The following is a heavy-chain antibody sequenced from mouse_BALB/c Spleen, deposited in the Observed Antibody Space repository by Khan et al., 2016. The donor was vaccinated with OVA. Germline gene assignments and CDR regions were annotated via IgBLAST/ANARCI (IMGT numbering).Heavy chain of an antibody. CDR3: ARSTWYFDV. V-gene: IGHV1-39*01. CDR2: IDPYYGGT. CDR1: GYSFTGYN. Sequence: VQLQQSGPELEKPGASVKISCKASGYSFTGYNMNWVKQSTGKSLEWIGNIDPYYGGTSYNQKFKGKASLTVHKYSSTAYIQLNSLTSEDSEVYYCARSTWYFDVWGAGTTVTVSS. J-gene: IGHJ1*01. D-gene: IGHD2-1*01.